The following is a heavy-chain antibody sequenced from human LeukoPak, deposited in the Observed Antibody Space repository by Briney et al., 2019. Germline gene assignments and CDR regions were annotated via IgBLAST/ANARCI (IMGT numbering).Heavy chain of an antibody. CDR2: ISGSGSAT. CDR1: GFTFSGYG. J-gene: IGHJ3*02. CDR3: AKDSMTLDALDI. V-gene: IGHV3-23*01. Sequence: GGSLRLSCTASGFTFSGYGMSWVRQAPGKGLEWVSGISGSGSATYYADSVKGRFTISRDNSENSLYLQMNSLRADDTAVYYCAKDSMTLDALDIWGQGTMVTVSS.